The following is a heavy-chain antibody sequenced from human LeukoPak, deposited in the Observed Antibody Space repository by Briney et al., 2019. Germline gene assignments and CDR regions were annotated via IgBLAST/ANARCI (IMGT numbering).Heavy chain of an antibody. D-gene: IGHD3-3*01. Sequence: SETLSLTCADYGGSFSGYYWSWIRQPPGKGLEWIGEINHSGSTNYNPSLKSRVTISVDTSKNQFSLKLSSVTAADTAVYYCASLFWSGYYSIVGMDVWGQGTTVTVSS. CDR2: INHSGST. CDR3: ASLFWSGYYSIVGMDV. CDR1: GGSFSGYY. J-gene: IGHJ6*02. V-gene: IGHV4-34*01.